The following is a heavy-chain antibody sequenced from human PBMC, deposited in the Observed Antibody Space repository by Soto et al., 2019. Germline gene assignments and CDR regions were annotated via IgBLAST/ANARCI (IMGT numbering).Heavy chain of an antibody. V-gene: IGHV3-74*01. CDR1: RFTFSSYW. CDR3: AREDSNFYYYYGMDV. J-gene: IGHJ6*02. D-gene: IGHD4-4*01. CDR2: INSDGSST. Sequence: GGSLRLSCAASRFTFSSYWMHWVRQAPGKGLVWVSRINSDGSSTSYADSVKGRFTISRDNAKNTLYLQMNSLRAEDTAVYYCAREDSNFYYYYGMDVWGQGTTVTVSS.